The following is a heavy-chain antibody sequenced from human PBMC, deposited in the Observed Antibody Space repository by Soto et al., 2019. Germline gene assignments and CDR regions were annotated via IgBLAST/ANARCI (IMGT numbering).Heavy chain of an antibody. CDR3: ARSYSGYDLAHLGNPCYFGMDV. CDR1: GGSITSHL. D-gene: IGHD5-12*01. J-gene: IGHJ6*02. V-gene: IGHV4-59*11. Sequence: PSETLTLTCRTSGGSITSHLLTWIRQPPGKGLEWIGYILYTGNTKYNPSLTSRVTISADTSKKQFALKLTSVTAADTAVYFCARSYSGYDLAHLGNPCYFGMDVWGQGTTVTVSS. CDR2: ILYTGNT.